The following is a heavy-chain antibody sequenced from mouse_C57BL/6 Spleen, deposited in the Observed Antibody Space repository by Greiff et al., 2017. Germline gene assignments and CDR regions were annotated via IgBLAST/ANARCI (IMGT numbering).Heavy chain of an antibody. CDR1: GYAFSSYW. Sequence: LVESGAELVKPGASVKISCKASGYAFSSYWMNWVKQRPGKGLEWIGQIYPGDGDTNYNGKFKGKATLTADKSSSTAYMQLSSLTSEDSAVYFCARSGYYGSSFYYAMDYWGQGTSVTVSS. J-gene: IGHJ4*01. CDR2: IYPGDGDT. CDR3: ARSGYYGSSFYYAMDY. V-gene: IGHV1-80*01. D-gene: IGHD1-1*01.